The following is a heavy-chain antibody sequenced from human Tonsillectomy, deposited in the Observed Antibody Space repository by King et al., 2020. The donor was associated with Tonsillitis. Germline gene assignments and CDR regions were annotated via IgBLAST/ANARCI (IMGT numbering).Heavy chain of an antibody. Sequence: VQLVESGGGVVQPGGSLRLSCAASGFTLRTSGMHWVRQAPGEGLEWVAFTRADGRKEFYADSLKGRFTLSRDNPKNTLYLQMNSLRVEDTAVYYCAKGGLEGGPSGSAFAYWGQGTVVTVSS. CDR3: AKGGLEGGPSGSAFAY. CDR2: TRADGRKE. D-gene: IGHD6-25*01. J-gene: IGHJ4*02. V-gene: IGHV3-30*02. CDR1: GFTLRTSG.